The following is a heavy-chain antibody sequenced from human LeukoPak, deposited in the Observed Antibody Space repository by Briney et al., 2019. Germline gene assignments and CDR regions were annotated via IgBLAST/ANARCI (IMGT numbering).Heavy chain of an antibody. J-gene: IGHJ6*03. CDR3: ARGFGVTTYYYMDV. Sequence: SKTLSLTCAVYGGSFSGYYWSWIRQPPGKGLEWIGEINHSGSTNYNPSLKSRVTISVDTSENQFSLKLSSVTAADTAVYYCARGFGVTTYYYMDVWGKGTTVTVSS. CDR2: INHSGST. CDR1: GGSFSGYY. D-gene: IGHD4-17*01. V-gene: IGHV4-34*01.